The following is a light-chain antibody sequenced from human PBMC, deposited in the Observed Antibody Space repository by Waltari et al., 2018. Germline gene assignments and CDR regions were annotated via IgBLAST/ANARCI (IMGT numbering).Light chain of an antibody. J-gene: IGKJ1*01. Sequence: EIVLTKYPGHLFLSPGARATPSCRASQSVNTYLAWYQQKPGQAPRLLIYAASTRAAGIPDRFSGSGSGTDFSLTISRLEAEDFAVYYCQHHVRLPATFGQGTKVEIK. CDR3: QHHVRLPAT. V-gene: IGKV3-20*01. CDR1: QSVNTY. CDR2: AAS.